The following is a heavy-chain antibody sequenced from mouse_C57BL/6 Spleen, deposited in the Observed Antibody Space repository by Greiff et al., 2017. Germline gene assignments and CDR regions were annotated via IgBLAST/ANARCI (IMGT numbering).Heavy chain of an antibody. D-gene: IGHD1-1*01. CDR2: INPNNGGT. V-gene: IGHV1-18*01. J-gene: IGHJ1*03. CDR3: ARESTTVVERYFDV. CDR1: GYTFTDYN. Sequence: VQLKQSGPELVKPGASVKIPCKASGYTFTDYNMDWVKQSHGKSLEWIGDINPNNGGTNYNQKFKGKATLTVDKSSSTAYMELRSLTSEDTAVYYGARESTTVVERYFDVWGTGTTVTVSS.